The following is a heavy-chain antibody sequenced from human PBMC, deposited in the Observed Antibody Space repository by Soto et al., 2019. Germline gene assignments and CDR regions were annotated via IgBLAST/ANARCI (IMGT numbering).Heavy chain of an antibody. V-gene: IGHV1-46*01. D-gene: IGHD2-15*01. CDR1: GYTFTSYY. CDR2: INPSGGST. Sequence: ASVKVSCKASGYTFTSYYMHWVRQAPGQGLEWMGIINPSGGSTSYAQKFQGRVTMTRDTSTSTVYMELSSLRSEDTAVYYCARGYCSGGSCYVAFDIWGQGTMVTVSS. CDR3: ARGYCSGGSCYVAFDI. J-gene: IGHJ3*02.